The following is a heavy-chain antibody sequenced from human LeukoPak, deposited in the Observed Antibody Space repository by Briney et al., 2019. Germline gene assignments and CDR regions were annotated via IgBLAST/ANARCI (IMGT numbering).Heavy chain of an antibody. CDR3: ARIRGRKYSSGWTSFDY. Sequence: SVKVSXKASGGTFSSYAISWVRQAPGQGLEWMGGIIPIFGTANYAQKFQGRVTITTDESTSTAYMELSSLRSEDTAVYYCARIRGRKYSSGWTSFDYWGQGALVTVSS. CDR2: IIPIFGTA. D-gene: IGHD6-19*01. CDR1: GGTFSSYA. J-gene: IGHJ4*02. V-gene: IGHV1-69*05.